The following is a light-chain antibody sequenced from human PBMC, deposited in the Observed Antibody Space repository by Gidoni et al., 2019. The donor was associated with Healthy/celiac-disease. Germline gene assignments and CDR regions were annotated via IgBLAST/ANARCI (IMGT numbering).Light chain of an antibody. J-gene: IGKJ5*01. CDR1: QSVSSY. Sequence: ELVLTQSPATLSLSPGERATHPCRASQSVSSYLAWYQQKPGQAPRLLIYDASNRATGIPARFSGSGSGTDFTLTISSLEPEDFAVYYCQQRSNWPLTFXQXTRLEIK. CDR2: DAS. V-gene: IGKV3-11*01. CDR3: QQRSNWPLT.